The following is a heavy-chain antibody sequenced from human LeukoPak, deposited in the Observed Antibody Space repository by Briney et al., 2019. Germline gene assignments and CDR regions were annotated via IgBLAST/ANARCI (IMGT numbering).Heavy chain of an antibody. CDR1: GFTFSSYG. Sequence: GGSLRLSCAASGFTFSSYGMHWVRQAPGKGLEWVAFIRYDGSNKYYADSVKGRFTISRDNSKNTLYLQMNSLRAEDTAVYYCANKGPDYDSSGYPGDYWGQGTLVTVSS. D-gene: IGHD3-22*01. J-gene: IGHJ4*02. CDR3: ANKGPDYDSSGYPGDY. CDR2: IRYDGSNK. V-gene: IGHV3-30*02.